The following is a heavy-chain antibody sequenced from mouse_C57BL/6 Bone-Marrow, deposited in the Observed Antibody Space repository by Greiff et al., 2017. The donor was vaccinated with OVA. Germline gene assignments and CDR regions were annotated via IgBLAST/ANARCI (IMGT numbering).Heavy chain of an antibody. Sequence: EVMLVESGGGLVQPGGSMKLSCVASGFTFSNYWMNWVRQSPEKGLEWVAQIRLKSDNYATHYAESVKGRFTISRDDSKSSVYLQMNNLRAEDTGIYYCTGPSYYYGSRPYYFDYWGQGTTLTVSS. J-gene: IGHJ2*01. CDR3: TGPSYYYGSRPYYFDY. CDR1: GFTFSNYW. CDR2: IRLKSDNYAT. D-gene: IGHD1-1*01. V-gene: IGHV6-3*01.